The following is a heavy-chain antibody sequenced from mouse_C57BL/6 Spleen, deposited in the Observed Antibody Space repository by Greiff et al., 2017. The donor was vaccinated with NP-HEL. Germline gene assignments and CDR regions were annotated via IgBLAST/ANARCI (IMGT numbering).Heavy chain of an antibody. J-gene: IGHJ4*01. CDR1: GYTFTSYW. Sequence: VQLQQPGAELVKPGASVKMSCKASGYTFTSYWITWVKQRPGQGLEWIGDIYPGSGSTNYNEKFKSKATLTVDTSSSTAYMHLSSLTSEDSAVYYCASITTVVAPYYYAMDYWGQGTSVTVSS. CDR3: ASITTVVAPYYYAMDY. V-gene: IGHV1-55*01. CDR2: IYPGSGST. D-gene: IGHD1-1*01.